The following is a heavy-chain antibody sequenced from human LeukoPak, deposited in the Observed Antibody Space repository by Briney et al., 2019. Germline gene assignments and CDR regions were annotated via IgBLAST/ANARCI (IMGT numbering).Heavy chain of an antibody. V-gene: IGHV1-2*02. CDR1: GYIFIDYY. CDR2: ISPKTGGT. Sequence: ASVKVSCKASGYIFIDYYLHWVRLVPGHGLEWIGWISPKTGGTNFAQKFQGRVTMTGDTSMDTVYMEVTRLTSDDTALYYCAREHDLGCCSGAKCYGGDYFDNWGQGTLVTVSS. D-gene: IGHD2-15*01. CDR3: AREHDLGCCSGAKCYGGDYFDN. J-gene: IGHJ4*02.